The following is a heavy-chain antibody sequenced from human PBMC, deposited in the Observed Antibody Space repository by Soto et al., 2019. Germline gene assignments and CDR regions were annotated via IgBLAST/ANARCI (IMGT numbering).Heavy chain of an antibody. CDR3: VATTMAYYYGMDV. CDR2: INHSGTT. J-gene: IGHJ6*02. CDR1: GGSFSDYF. D-gene: IGHD1-26*01. V-gene: IGHV4-34*01. Sequence: QVQLQQWGAGLLKPSETLSLTCAVYGGSFSDYFWSWIRQPPGKGLEWIGEINHSGTTNYNPSLKCRVTISLDTSQNPFSLPLSSVTAADTAVYYSVATTMAYYYGMDVWGQGNTVTVSS.